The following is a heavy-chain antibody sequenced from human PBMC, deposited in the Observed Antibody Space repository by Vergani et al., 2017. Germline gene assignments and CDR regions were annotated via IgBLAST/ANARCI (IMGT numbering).Heavy chain of an antibody. CDR3: AGIVGATRSYYDYMDV. D-gene: IGHD1-26*01. J-gene: IGHJ6*03. CDR1: GGSFSGYY. Sequence: QVQLQQWGAGLLKPSETLSLTCAVYGGSFSGYYWSWIRQPPGKALEWIGEINHSGSTNYNPSLKSRVTISVDTSKNQFSLKLSSVTAADTAVYYCAGIVGATRSYYDYMDVWGKGTTVTVSS. CDR2: INHSGST. V-gene: IGHV4-34*01.